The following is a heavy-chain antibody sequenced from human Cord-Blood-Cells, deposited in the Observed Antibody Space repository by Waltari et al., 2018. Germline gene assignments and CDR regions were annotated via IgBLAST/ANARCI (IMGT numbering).Heavy chain of an antibody. D-gene: IGHD2-2*01. V-gene: IGHV1-69*09. Sequence: QVQLVQSGAEVKKPGSSVKVSCTASGGTFSSYAISWARQAPGQGLEWMGRIIPILGIANYAQKFQGRVTITADKSTSTAYMELSSLRSEDTVVYYCARDFNVVVPAAMSSDDAFDIWGQGTMVTVSS. CDR1: GGTFSSYA. J-gene: IGHJ3*02. CDR3: ARDFNVVVPAAMSSDDAFDI. CDR2: IIPILGIA.